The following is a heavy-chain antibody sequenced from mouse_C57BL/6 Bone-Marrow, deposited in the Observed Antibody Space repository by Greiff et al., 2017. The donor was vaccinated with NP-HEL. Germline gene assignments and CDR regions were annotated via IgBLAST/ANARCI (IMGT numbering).Heavy chain of an antibody. J-gene: IGHJ3*01. CDR1: GFNIKDDY. D-gene: IGHD2-4*01. V-gene: IGHV14-4*01. Sequence: EVQLQESGAELVRPGASVKLSCTASGFNIKDDYMHWVKQRPEQGLEWIGWIDPENGDTEYASKFQGKATITADTSSNTAYLQLSSLTSEDTAVYYCTRYDYDRFADWGQGTLVTVSA. CDR2: IDPENGDT. CDR3: TRYDYDRFAD.